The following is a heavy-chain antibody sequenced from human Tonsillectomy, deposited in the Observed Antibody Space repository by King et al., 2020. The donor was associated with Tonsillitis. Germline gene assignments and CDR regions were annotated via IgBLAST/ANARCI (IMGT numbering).Heavy chain of an antibody. D-gene: IGHD5-24*01. CDR1: GFSLSTDGVG. CDR2: VYWDDDK. J-gene: IGHJ5*02. CDR3: ARAGYSSTHHVYGDWFDP. V-gene: IGHV2-5*02. Sequence: ITLQESGPTLVKPTQTLTLTCTVSGFSLSTDGVGVAWIRQPPGKALEWLAIVYWDDDKHYTSSLRRRLTITKDTSKNQVVLAMTNMDPVDTATYYCARAGYSSTHHVYGDWFDPWGPGTLVTVSS.